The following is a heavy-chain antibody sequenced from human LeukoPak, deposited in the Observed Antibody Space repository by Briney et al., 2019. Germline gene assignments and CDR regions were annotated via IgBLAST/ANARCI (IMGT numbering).Heavy chain of an antibody. Sequence: ASVKVSCKASGYTFTNYGISWVRQAPGQSLEWLGWISVYNGDTKYAQMLQGRVTMTTDASTSTAYMELRSLRSDDTAVYYCARDLPDLTYSYDSNGLDYWGQGTLVTVST. J-gene: IGHJ4*02. D-gene: IGHD3-22*01. CDR1: GYTFTNYG. CDR3: ARDLPDLTYSYDSNGLDY. V-gene: IGHV1-18*01. CDR2: ISVYNGDT.